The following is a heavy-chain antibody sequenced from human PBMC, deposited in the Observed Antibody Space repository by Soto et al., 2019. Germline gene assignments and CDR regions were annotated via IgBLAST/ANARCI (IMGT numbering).Heavy chain of an antibody. Sequence: PSETLSLTCAVYGGSFSGYYWSWIRQPPGKGLEWIGEINHSGSTNYNPSLKSRVTISVDTSKNQFSLKLSSVTAADTAVYYCARGRTAMGAYYYYYGMDVRGKGTTVTVSS. J-gene: IGHJ6*04. D-gene: IGHD5-18*01. V-gene: IGHV4-34*01. CDR1: GGSFSGYY. CDR3: ARGRTAMGAYYYYYGMDV. CDR2: INHSGST.